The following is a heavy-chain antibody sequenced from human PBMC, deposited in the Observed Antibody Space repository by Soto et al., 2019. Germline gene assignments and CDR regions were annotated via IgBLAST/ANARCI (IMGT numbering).Heavy chain of an antibody. J-gene: IGHJ2*01. D-gene: IGHD6-19*01. Sequence: GGSLRLSCAASGFTFSSYWMHWVRQAPGKGLVWVSRINSDGSSTSYADSVKGRFTISRDNAKNTLYLQMNSLRAEDTAVYYCARDLIAVAGTPLRYFDLWGRGTLVTVSS. V-gene: IGHV3-74*01. CDR2: INSDGSST. CDR1: GFTFSSYW. CDR3: ARDLIAVAGTPLRYFDL.